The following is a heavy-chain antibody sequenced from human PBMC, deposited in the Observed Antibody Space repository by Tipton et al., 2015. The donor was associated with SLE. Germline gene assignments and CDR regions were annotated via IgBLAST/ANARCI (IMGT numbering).Heavy chain of an antibody. CDR2: ISYNVIT. D-gene: IGHD2-15*01. CDR1: GGSISSYY. J-gene: IGHJ6*02. CDR3: ARDSRRGPKRVEGGMDV. V-gene: IGHV4-59*01. Sequence: TLSLTCTVSGGSISSYYWSWIRQPPGKGLEWIGYISYNVITNYNVNTNYNPSLNRRVTISVDTSKNQFTLKLSSVTAADTAVYYCARDSRRGPKRVEGGMDVWGQGTTVTVSS.